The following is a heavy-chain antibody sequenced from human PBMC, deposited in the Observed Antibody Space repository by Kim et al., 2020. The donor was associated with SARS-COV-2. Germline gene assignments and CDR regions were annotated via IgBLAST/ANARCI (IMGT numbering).Heavy chain of an antibody. CDR3: ARVGYSSAGDI. V-gene: IGHV4-59*01. J-gene: IGHJ3*02. Sequence: TNYNPSLKSRVTISVDTSKNQFSLKLSSVTAADTAVYYCARVGYSSAGDIWGQGTMVTVSS. D-gene: IGHD6-25*01. CDR2: T.